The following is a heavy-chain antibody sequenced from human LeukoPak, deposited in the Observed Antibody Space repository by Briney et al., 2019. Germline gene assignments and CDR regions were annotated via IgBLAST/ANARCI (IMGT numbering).Heavy chain of an antibody. CDR1: GFTFSSYW. J-gene: IGHJ4*02. CDR2: TKQDGIEK. D-gene: IGHD4-17*01. V-gene: IGHV3-7*01. Sequence: PGGSLRLSCAASGFTFSSYWMSWVRQAPGKGLEWVANTKQDGIEKFYVGSVKGRFIVSRDNAKKSLYLQMNSLRAEDTAVYYCARIEPYGDYAFDFWGQGTLVTVSS. CDR3: ARIEPYGDYAFDF.